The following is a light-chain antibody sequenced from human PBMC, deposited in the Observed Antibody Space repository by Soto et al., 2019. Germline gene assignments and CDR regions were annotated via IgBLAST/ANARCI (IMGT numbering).Light chain of an antibody. CDR2: GNI. CDR3: QSYDSTLSARYV. V-gene: IGLV1-40*01. CDR1: ISNIGAGYD. Sequence: QSVLTQPPSVSGAPGQRVTISCTGSISNIGAGYDVHWYQQRPGTAPKLLIFGNINRPSGVPDRFSGSKSGTSASLAITGLQAEDEGEYYCQSYDSTLSARYVFGTGTKLTVL. J-gene: IGLJ1*01.